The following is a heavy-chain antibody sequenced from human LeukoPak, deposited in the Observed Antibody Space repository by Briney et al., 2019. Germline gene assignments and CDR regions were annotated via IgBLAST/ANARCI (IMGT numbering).Heavy chain of an antibody. J-gene: IGHJ1*01. V-gene: IGHV3-33*01. CDR2: IWYDGSNK. Sequence: PGGSLRLSCAASGFTFSNYGMHWVRQASGKGLEWVAVIWYDGSNKFCSDSVKGRFTISRDNSKNTLYLQMNTLRAEDTAVYYCATTASRGPQSAEYFQYWGQGTLVTVSS. CDR3: ATTASRGPQSAEYFQY. CDR1: GFTFSNYG.